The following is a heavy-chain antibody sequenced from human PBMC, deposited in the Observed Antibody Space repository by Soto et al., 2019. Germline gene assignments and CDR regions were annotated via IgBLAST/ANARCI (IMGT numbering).Heavy chain of an antibody. V-gene: IGHV3-13*01. D-gene: IGHD6-13*01. CDR2: IGTAGDT. CDR3: ARGKTHSSSWPVDY. CDR1: GFTFSSYD. J-gene: IGHJ4*02. Sequence: GGSLRLSCAASGFTFSSYDMHWVRQATGKGLEWVSAIGTAGDTYYPGSVKGRFTISRENAKNSLYLQMNSLRAEDTAVYYCARGKTHSSSWPVDYWGQGTLVTVSS.